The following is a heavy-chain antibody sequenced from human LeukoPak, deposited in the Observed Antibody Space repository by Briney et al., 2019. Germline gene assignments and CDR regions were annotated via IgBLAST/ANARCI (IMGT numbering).Heavy chain of an antibody. CDR1: GGSISNYY. Sequence: SETLSLTCTVSGGSISNYYWSWIRQPPGKGLEWIGYIYYSGSTTYNPSLKSRVTISVDTSKNQFSLRLSSVTAADAAVYYCARYCRGGVCSSKAVYYWGQGTLVTVSS. J-gene: IGHJ4*02. CDR2: IYYSGST. CDR3: ARYCRGGVCSSKAVYY. D-gene: IGHD2-8*02. V-gene: IGHV4-59*01.